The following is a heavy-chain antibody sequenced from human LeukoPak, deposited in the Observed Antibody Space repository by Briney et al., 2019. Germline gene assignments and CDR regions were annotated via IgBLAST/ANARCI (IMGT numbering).Heavy chain of an antibody. CDR3: ATLSYFYGMDF. V-gene: IGHV3-7*01. CDR2: IKQDGSEK. Sequence: PGGSLRLSCAASGFTFSSYWTSWVRQAPGKGLEWVANIKQDGSEKHYVDSVRGRFTISRDNAKNSLYLQMDSLRAGDTAVYYCATLSYFYGMDFWGQGTTVTVSS. J-gene: IGHJ6*02. CDR1: GFTFSSYW.